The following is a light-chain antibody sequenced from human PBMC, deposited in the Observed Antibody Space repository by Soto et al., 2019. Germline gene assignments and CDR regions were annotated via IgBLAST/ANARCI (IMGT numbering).Light chain of an antibody. CDR3: CSYAGSSWV. CDR1: SSDVGYYNY. V-gene: IGLV2-11*01. Sequence: QSALTQPRSVSGSPGQSVTISCAGTSSDVGYYNYVSWYQHHPGKAPKLMIYDVTKRPSGVPDRFSGSKSGKTASLTISGLQAEDEADYYCCSYAGSSWVFGGGTKLTVL. J-gene: IGLJ3*02. CDR2: DVT.